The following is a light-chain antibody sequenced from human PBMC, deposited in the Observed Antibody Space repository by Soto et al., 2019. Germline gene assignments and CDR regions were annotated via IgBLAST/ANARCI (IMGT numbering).Light chain of an antibody. CDR3: QQYNSYPLT. Sequence: DIKLPQCPSTMCASVGDRVTITCRASQSISSWLAWYQQKPGKAPKLLIYKASSLESGVPSRFSGSGSGTEFTLTISSLQPDDFATYYCQQYNSYPLTFGGGTKVDI. CDR1: QSISSW. CDR2: KAS. V-gene: IGKV1-5*03. J-gene: IGKJ4*01.